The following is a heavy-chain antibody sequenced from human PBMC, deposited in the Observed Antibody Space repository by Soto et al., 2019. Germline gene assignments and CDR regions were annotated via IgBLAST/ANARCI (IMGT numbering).Heavy chain of an antibody. J-gene: IGHJ4*02. D-gene: IGHD3-10*01. CDR1: GFTFSSYG. Sequence: GGSLRLSCAASGFTFSSYGMHWVRQAPGKGLEWVAVIWYDGSNKYYADSVKGRFTISRDNSKNTLYLQMNSLRAEDTAVYYCAREGKPLWFGELSGIIWGQGTLVTVSS. V-gene: IGHV3-33*01. CDR2: IWYDGSNK. CDR3: AREGKPLWFGELSGII.